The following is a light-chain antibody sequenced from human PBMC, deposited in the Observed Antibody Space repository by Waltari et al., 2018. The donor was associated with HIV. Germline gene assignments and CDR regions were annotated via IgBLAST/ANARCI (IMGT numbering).Light chain of an antibody. CDR1: SSNTGASYD. CDR3: QSYDSSLSGWV. V-gene: IGLV1-40*01. J-gene: IGLJ3*02. Sequence: QSVLTQPPSVSGAPGQRVTISCTGSSSNTGASYDVPWYQQFPGTAPQLLICGNSNRPSWVPARFSGSKSGTSTSLAITGLQAEDEADYYCQSYDSSLSGWVFGGGAKLTVL. CDR2: GNS.